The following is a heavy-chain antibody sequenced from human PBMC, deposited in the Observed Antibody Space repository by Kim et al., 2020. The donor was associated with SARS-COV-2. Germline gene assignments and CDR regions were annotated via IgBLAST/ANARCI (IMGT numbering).Heavy chain of an antibody. CDR1: GYTFTSYG. Sequence: ASVKVSCKASGYTFTSYGISWVRQAPGQGLEWMGWISAYNGNTNYAQKLQGRVTMTTDTSTSTAYMELRSLRSDDTAVYYCARSPLWFGELLPYYYDMDVWGKGTTVTVSS. J-gene: IGHJ6*03. CDR2: ISAYNGNT. D-gene: IGHD3-10*01. V-gene: IGHV1-18*01. CDR3: ARSPLWFGELLPYYYDMDV.